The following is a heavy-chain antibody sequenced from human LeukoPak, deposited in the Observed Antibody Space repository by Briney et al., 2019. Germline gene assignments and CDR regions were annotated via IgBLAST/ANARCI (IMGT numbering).Heavy chain of an antibody. D-gene: IGHD1-26*01. CDR3: ASFIPGARSGAFDI. Sequence: SETLSLTCTVSGGSISSGGYYWSWIRQPPGKGLEWIGYIYHSGSTYYNPSLKSRVTISVDRSKNQFSLKLSSVTAADTTVYYCASFIPGARSGAFDIWGQGTMVAVSS. J-gene: IGHJ3*02. CDR2: IYHSGST. V-gene: IGHV4-30-2*01. CDR1: GGSISSGGYY.